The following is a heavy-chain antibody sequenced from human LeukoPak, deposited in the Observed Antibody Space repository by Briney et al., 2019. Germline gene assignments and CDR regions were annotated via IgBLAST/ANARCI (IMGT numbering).Heavy chain of an antibody. Sequence: ASVKVSCKASGYTFTGYYMHWVRQAPGQGLEWMGWINPNSGGTNYAQKFQGRVTMTRDTSISTAYMELSRLRSDDTAVYYCAREGDYGDYLPVDFDYWGQGTLVTVSS. J-gene: IGHJ4*02. CDR1: GYTFTGYY. CDR3: AREGDYGDYLPVDFDY. CDR2: INPNSGGT. D-gene: IGHD4-17*01. V-gene: IGHV1-2*02.